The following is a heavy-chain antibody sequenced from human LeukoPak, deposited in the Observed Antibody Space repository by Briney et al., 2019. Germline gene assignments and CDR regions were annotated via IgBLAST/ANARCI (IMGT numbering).Heavy chain of an antibody. D-gene: IGHD3-22*01. CDR3: ATAPTEDYYDSSGYPNAFDI. CDR2: FDPEDGET. V-gene: IGHV1-24*01. Sequence: AASVKVSCKVSGYTLTELSMHWVRQAPGNGLEWMGGFDPEDGETIYAQKFQGRVTMTEDTSTDTAYMELSSLGSEDTAVYYCATAPTEDYYDSSGYPNAFDIWGQGTMVTVSS. CDR1: GYTLTELS. J-gene: IGHJ3*02.